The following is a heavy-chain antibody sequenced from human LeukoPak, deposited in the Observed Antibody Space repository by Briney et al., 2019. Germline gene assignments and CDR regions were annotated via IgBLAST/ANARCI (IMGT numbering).Heavy chain of an antibody. CDR2: MSAYNGNT. V-gene: IGHV1-18*01. CDR1: GYTFTSYG. CDR3: ARKTLNKLAVAEVYYGMDV. D-gene: IGHD6-19*01. J-gene: IGHJ6*02. Sequence: ASVKVSCKASGYTFTSYGISWVRQAPGQGLEWMGWMSAYNGNTNYAQKLQGRVTMTTDTSTSTAYMELSSLRSEDTAVYYCARKTLNKLAVAEVYYGMDVWGQGTTVTVSS.